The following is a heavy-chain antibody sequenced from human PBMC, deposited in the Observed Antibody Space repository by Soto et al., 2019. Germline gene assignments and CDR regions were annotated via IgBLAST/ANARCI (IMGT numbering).Heavy chain of an antibody. CDR1: GFTFSSYA. CDR2: ISGSGVNT. V-gene: IGHV3-23*01. D-gene: IGHD3-10*01. CDR3: AKAFVRNYYASGFDAFDV. J-gene: IGHJ3*01. Sequence: GGSLRLSCAASGFTFSSYAMSWVRQAPGKGLEWVSIISGSGVNTYYADSVKGRFTISRDNSKNTLYLQMNSLRAEDTAIYYFAKAFVRNYYASGFDAFDVWGQGTMVTVSS.